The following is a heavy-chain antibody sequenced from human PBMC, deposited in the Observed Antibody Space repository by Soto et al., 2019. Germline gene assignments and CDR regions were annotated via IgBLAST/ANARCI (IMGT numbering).Heavy chain of an antibody. CDR1: GGSISGSY. CDR2: VYYTGST. CDR3: ARSVAVPGAHIDY. D-gene: IGHD6-19*01. Sequence: QVQLQESGPGLVKPSETLSLTCSVSGGSISGSYWCWIRQAPGKGLEWLGYVYYTGSTNYRPSLRSRVSISVDTSKTEFSLRLSSVTAADTAVYFCARSVAVPGAHIDYWGQGTQVTVSS. J-gene: IGHJ4*02. V-gene: IGHV4-59*01.